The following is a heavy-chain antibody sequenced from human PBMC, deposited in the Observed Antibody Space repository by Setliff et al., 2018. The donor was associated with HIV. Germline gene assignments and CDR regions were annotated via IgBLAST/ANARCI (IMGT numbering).Heavy chain of an antibody. Sequence: SETLSLTCSVSGYSINTAYYWGWIRQSPGKGLEWIGGFHHSGSTHYNPSLKSRVTISVDTSKNQFSLSLNSVTAAVTAVYFCSRGGAVSADFDSWGQGTLVTVSS. J-gene: IGHJ5*01. CDR1: GYSINTAYY. CDR3: SRGGAVSADFDS. D-gene: IGHD3-16*01. V-gene: IGHV4-38-2*01. CDR2: FHHSGST.